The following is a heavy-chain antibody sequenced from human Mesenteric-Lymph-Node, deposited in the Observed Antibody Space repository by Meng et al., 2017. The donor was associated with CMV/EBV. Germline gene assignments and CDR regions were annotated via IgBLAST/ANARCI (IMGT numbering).Heavy chain of an antibody. CDR2: INPNSGGT. D-gene: IGHD2-21*02. CDR1: GYTFAGYY. Sequence: ASVKVSCKASGYTFAGYYMHWVRQAPGQGLEWMGWINPNSGGTNYAQKFQGRVTMTRDTSTSTAYMVLSRLRSDDTAVYYCGRVGYGGDTCDYYYYYGVDVWGQGTTVTVSS. J-gene: IGHJ6*02. CDR3: GRVGYGGDTCDYYYYYGVDV. V-gene: IGHV1-2*02.